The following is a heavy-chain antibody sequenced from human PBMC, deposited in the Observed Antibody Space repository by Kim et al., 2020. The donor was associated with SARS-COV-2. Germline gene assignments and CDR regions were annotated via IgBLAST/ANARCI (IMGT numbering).Heavy chain of an antibody. J-gene: IGHJ3*02. CDR1: GFTFTSSA. V-gene: IGHV1-58*02. D-gene: IGHD3-10*01. Sequence: SVKVSCKASGFTFTSSAMQWVRQARGQRLEWIGWIVVGSGNTNYAQKFQERVTITRDMSTSTAYMELSSLRSEDTAVYYCAAERVRGYDAFDIWGQGTMVTVSS. CDR2: IVVGSGNT. CDR3: AAERVRGYDAFDI.